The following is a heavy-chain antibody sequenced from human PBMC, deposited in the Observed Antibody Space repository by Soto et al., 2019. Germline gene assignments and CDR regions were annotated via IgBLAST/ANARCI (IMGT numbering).Heavy chain of an antibody. CDR1: QYNFMNFW. Sequence: LGESLKISCKGSQYNFMNFWVGWVRQMPGKGLEWMGIIFPADSDTRFSPSFQGRVTMSVDKSTYTAYLQWSSLEASDTAIYYCARPTVRGVNYYYGMDVWGQGTTVTVSS. CDR2: IFPADSDT. V-gene: IGHV5-51*01. J-gene: IGHJ6*02. D-gene: IGHD3-10*01. CDR3: ARPTVRGVNYYYGMDV.